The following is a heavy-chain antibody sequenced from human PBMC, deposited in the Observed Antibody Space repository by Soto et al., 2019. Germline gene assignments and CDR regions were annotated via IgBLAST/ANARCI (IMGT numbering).Heavy chain of an antibody. CDR1: GFTFSSYA. CDR3: AKDSRSLRYFDWYDAFDI. Sequence: EVQLLESGGGLVQPGGSLRLSCAASGFTFSSYAMSWLRQAPGKGLEWVSAISGSGGSTYYADSVKGRFTISRDNSKNTLYLQMNSLRAEDTAVFYCAKDSRSLRYFDWYDAFDIWGQGTMVTVSS. D-gene: IGHD3-9*01. V-gene: IGHV3-23*01. J-gene: IGHJ3*02. CDR2: ISGSGGST.